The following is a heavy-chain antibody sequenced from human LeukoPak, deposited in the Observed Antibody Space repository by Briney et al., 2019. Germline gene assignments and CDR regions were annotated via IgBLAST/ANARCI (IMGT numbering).Heavy chain of an antibody. CDR2: ISFDGSNK. J-gene: IGHJ4*02. D-gene: IGHD1-20*01. Sequence: GGSLRLSCAASGFTFNTYGMHWVRQAPGKGLEWVAIISFDGSNKYYADSVKGRFTISRDSSKNTLYLQMNSLRPEDTAVYYCAKDPFPLDNWNLQPADYWGQGTLVTVSS. V-gene: IGHV3-30*18. CDR3: AKDPFPLDNWNLQPADY. CDR1: GFTFNTYG.